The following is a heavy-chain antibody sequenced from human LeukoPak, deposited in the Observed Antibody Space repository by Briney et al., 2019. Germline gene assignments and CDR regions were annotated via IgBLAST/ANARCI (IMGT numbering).Heavy chain of an antibody. J-gene: IGHJ4*02. Sequence: SVKVSCKASGGTFSSYAISWVRQAPGQGLEWMGRIIPIFGTANYAQKFQGRVTITTDESTSTAYMELSSLRSEDTAVYYCARDPGYSSSEPVDYWGQGTLVTVSS. D-gene: IGHD6-13*01. V-gene: IGHV1-69*05. CDR1: GGTFSSYA. CDR3: ARDPGYSSSEPVDY. CDR2: IIPIFGTA.